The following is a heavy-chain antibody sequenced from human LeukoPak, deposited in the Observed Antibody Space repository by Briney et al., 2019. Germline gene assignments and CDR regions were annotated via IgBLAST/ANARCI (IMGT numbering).Heavy chain of an antibody. CDR2: FYLSGGT. CDR1: GGSIGGGSSY. D-gene: IGHD2/OR15-2a*01. Sequence: SETLSLTCTVSGGSIGGGSSYWGWIRQPPGEGLEWIGLFYLSGGTFYNPSLQGRVSISVDTSKDQFSLELTSVTAADTAVYYCAGRNFPLYFDYWGQGILVTVSS. CDR3: AGRNFPLYFDY. J-gene: IGHJ4*02. V-gene: IGHV4-39*01.